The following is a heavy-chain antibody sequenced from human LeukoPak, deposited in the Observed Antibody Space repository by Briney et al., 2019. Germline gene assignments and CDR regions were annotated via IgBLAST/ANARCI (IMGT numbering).Heavy chain of an antibody. CDR3: ARSGYSYGFSCFEY. CDR1: GGSFSGYY. CDR2: INHSGST. Sequence: SETLSLTCAVYGGSFSGYYWSWIRQPPGKGLEWIGEINHSGSTNYNPSLKSRVTISVDTSKNQFSLKLSSVTAADTAVYYCARSGYSYGFSCFEYWGQGTLVTVSS. D-gene: IGHD5-18*01. J-gene: IGHJ4*02. V-gene: IGHV4-34*01.